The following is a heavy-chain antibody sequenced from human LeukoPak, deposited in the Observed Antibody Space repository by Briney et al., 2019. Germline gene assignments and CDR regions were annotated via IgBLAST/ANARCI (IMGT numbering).Heavy chain of an antibody. CDR3: ARDQGSPLLWFGELLSPNAFDI. CDR2: ISWNSGDT. V-gene: IGHV3-9*01. CDR1: GFTFDDYA. D-gene: IGHD3-10*01. Sequence: GGSLRLSCAASGFTFDDYAMHWVRQAPGKGLEWVSGISWNSGDTGYADSVKGRFTISRDNAKNSLYLQMNSLRAEDTAVYYCARDQGSPLLWFGELLSPNAFDIWGQGTMVTVSS. J-gene: IGHJ3*02.